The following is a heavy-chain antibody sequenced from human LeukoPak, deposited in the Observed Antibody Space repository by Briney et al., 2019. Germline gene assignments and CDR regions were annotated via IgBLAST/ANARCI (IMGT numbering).Heavy chain of an antibody. CDR2: IYTSGST. J-gene: IGHJ6*03. Sequence: SQTLSLTCTVSGGSISSGSYYWSWIRQPAGKGLEWIGRIYTSGSTNYNPSLKSRVTISLDTSKNQFSLKLSSVTAADTAVYYCARQRYYYYYMDVWGKGTTVTISS. V-gene: IGHV4-61*02. CDR1: GGSISSGSYY. CDR3: ARQRYYYYYMDV.